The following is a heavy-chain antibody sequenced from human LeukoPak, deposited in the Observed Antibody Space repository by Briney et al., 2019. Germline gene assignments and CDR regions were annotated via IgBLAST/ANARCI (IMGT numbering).Heavy chain of an antibody. CDR3: ARYCSGGSCWDY. J-gene: IGHJ4*02. CDR2: ISSSGSYI. CDR1: GFTFSSYT. Sequence: GGSLRLSCEASGFTFSSYTMNWVRQAPGKGLEWVSSISSSGSYIYYADSVKGRFTISRDNAKNSLYLQMNSLRAEDTAVYYCARYCSGGSCWDYWGQGTLVTVSS. D-gene: IGHD2-15*01. V-gene: IGHV3-21*01.